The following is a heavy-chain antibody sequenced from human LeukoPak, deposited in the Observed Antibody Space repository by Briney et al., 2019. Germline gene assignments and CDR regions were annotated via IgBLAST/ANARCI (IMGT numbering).Heavy chain of an antibody. CDR1: GGSFSGYY. J-gene: IGHJ4*02. D-gene: IGHD4-23*01. V-gene: IGHV4-34*01. CDR3: ARAMRTVVTPSSRFDY. CDR2: INHSGST. Sequence: SETLSLTCAVYGGSFSGYYWSWIRQPPGKGLEWIGEINHSGSTNYNPSLKSRVTLSVDTYKNQFSLKLSSVTAADTAVYYCARAMRTVVTPSSRFDYWGQGTLVTVSS.